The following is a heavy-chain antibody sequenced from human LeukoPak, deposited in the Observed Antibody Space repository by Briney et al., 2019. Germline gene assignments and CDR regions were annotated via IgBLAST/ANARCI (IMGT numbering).Heavy chain of an antibody. J-gene: IGHJ4*02. CDR3: AKDRYSGYDYDY. CDR1: GFTFSGYG. Sequence: GGSLRLSCAASGFTFSGYGMHWVRQAPGKGLEWVAFIRFDGINKDYADSVKGRLTISRDNSKNTLYLQMNSLRAEDTAVYYCAKDRYSGYDYDYWGQGTLVTVSS. V-gene: IGHV3-30*02. D-gene: IGHD5-12*01. CDR2: IRFDGINK.